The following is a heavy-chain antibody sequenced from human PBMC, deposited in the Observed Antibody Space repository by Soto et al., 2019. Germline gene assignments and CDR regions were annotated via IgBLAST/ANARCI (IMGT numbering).Heavy chain of an antibody. D-gene: IGHD6-19*01. CDR1: GYTFTTYA. CDR2: INAGNGNT. Sequence: GASVKVSCKASGYTFTTYAMHWVRQAPGQRLEWMGWINAGNGNTKYSQKFQGRVTITRDTSASTAYMELSSLRSEDTAVYYCARDRSVAVAGPGWFDAWAQRTLVTVSS. CDR3: ARDRSVAVAGPGWFDA. J-gene: IGHJ5*02. V-gene: IGHV1-3*01.